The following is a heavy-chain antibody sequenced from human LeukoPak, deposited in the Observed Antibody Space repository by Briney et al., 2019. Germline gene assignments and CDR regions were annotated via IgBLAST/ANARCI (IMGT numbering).Heavy chain of an antibody. V-gene: IGHV4-31*03. Sequence: SETLSLTCTVSGGSISSGGYYWSWIRQHPGKGLEWIGYIYYSGSTYYNPSLKSRVTISVDTSKNQFSLKLSSVTAADTAVYYCARFYSSSRAFDIWGQGTMVNVSS. CDR2: IYYSGST. CDR3: ARFYSSSRAFDI. J-gene: IGHJ3*02. D-gene: IGHD2/OR15-2a*01. CDR1: GGSISSGGYY.